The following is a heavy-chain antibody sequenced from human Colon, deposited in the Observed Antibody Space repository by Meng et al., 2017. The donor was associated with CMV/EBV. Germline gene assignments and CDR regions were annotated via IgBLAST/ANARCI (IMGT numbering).Heavy chain of an antibody. Sequence: GGSLRLSCAASGFSFSSYAMSWVRQAPGKGLEWVANIKQDGSEKYYVDSVKGRFTISRDNAKNSLYLQMNSLRAEDTAVYYCARDLWDWNYLYYYYYYGMDVWGQGTTVTVSS. CDR3: ARDLWDWNYLYYYYYYGMDV. V-gene: IGHV3-7*01. CDR1: GFSFSSYA. D-gene: IGHD1-7*01. J-gene: IGHJ6*02. CDR2: IKQDGSEK.